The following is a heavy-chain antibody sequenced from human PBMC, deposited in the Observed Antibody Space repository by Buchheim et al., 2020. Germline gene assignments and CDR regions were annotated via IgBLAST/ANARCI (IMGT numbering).Heavy chain of an antibody. D-gene: IGHD5-18*01. V-gene: IGHV4-59*01. CDR1: GGSISSYY. CDR2: IYYSGST. CDR3: ARDNQAAMAIDY. J-gene: IGHJ4*02. Sequence: QVQLQESGPGLVKPSETLSLTCTVSGGSISSYYWSWIRQPPGKGLEWIGYIYYSGSTNYNPSLQSRVTISVDTSKNQFSLKLSSVTAADTAVYYCARDNQAAMAIDYWGQGTL.